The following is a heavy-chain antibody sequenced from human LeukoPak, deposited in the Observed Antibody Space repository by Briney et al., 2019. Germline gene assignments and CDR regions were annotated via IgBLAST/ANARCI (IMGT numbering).Heavy chain of an antibody. V-gene: IGHV3-13*04. J-gene: IGHJ4*02. CDR1: GFTFRSYD. CDR3: AREGVGTTKGGIDF. CDR2: IGTAGDT. Sequence: GGSLRLSCAASGFTFRSYDMHWVSRATGKGLEWVSGIGTAGDTHYPDSVKGRFSISRENAKNSLYLQMNSLRAGDTAVYYCAREGVGTTKGGIDFWGQGTLVTVSS. D-gene: IGHD1-26*01.